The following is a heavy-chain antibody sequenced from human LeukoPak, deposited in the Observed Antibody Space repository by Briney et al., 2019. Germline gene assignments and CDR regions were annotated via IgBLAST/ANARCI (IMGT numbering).Heavy chain of an antibody. Sequence: PGGSLRLSCAASGFTFSTYSMNWVRQAPGKGLEWVSTITWNGANTGYADSVKGRFTISRDNAKNSLYLQMNSLKTEDTAVYYCTRLVRQVIDAFDIWGQGTMVTVSS. CDR3: TRLVRQVIDAFDI. V-gene: IGHV3-20*04. D-gene: IGHD6-6*01. J-gene: IGHJ3*02. CDR1: GFTFSTYS. CDR2: ITWNGANT.